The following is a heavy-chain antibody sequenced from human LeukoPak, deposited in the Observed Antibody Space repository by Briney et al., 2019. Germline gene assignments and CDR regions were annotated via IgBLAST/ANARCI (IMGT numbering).Heavy chain of an antibody. Sequence: SETLSLTCTVSGVSISSSNSYWGWIRQPPGKGLEWIGSIYYSGNTYYNASLKSQVSISIDTSKNQFSLRLTSVTAADTAVYYCATQTGSGLFILPGGQGTLVTVSS. CDR1: GVSISSSNSY. CDR3: ATQTGSGLFILP. D-gene: IGHD3/OR15-3a*01. CDR2: IYYSGNT. V-gene: IGHV4-39*01. J-gene: IGHJ4*02.